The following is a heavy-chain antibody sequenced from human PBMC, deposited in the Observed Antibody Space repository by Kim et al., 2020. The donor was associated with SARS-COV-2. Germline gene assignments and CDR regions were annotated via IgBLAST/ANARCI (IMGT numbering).Heavy chain of an antibody. V-gene: IGHV4-34*01. CDR3: ARGDPSSSSSWYGFSPYWYVDL. Sequence: SETLSLTCAVYGGSFSGYYWSWIRQPPGKGLEWIGEINHSGSTNYNPSLKSRVTISVDTSKNQFSLKLSSVTAADTAVYYCARGDPSSSSSWYGFSPYWYVDLWGRGTLVTVSS. D-gene: IGHD6-13*01. CDR1: GGSFSGYY. CDR2: INHSGST. J-gene: IGHJ2*01.